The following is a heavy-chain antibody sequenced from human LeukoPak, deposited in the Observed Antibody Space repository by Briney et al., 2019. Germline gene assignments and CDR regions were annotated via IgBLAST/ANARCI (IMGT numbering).Heavy chain of an antibody. V-gene: IGHV3-7*01. CDR2: IKQDGSEK. D-gene: IGHD5-24*01. CDR3: ARDPGRDGYNYFDY. J-gene: IGHJ4*02. CDR1: GFTFSSYW. Sequence: GGSLRLSCAASGFTFSSYWMSWVRQAPGKGLEWVANIKQDGSEKYYVDSVKGRFTISRDNAKNSLYLQMNSLRAEDTAVYYCARDPGRDGYNYFDYWGQGTLVTVSS.